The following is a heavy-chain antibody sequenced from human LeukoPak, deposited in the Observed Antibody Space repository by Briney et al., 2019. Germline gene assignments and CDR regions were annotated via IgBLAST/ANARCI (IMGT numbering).Heavy chain of an antibody. CDR1: GGSISSYY. V-gene: IGHV4-59*12. J-gene: IGHJ4*02. CDR3: ATDPRYSSGWYLDY. CDR2: IYHSGST. Sequence: SETLSLTCTVSGGSISSYYWSWIRQPAGKGLEWIGEIYHSGSTNYNPSLKSRVTISVDKSKNQFSLKLSSVTAADTAVYYCATDPRYSSGWYLDYWGQGTLVTVSS. D-gene: IGHD6-19*01.